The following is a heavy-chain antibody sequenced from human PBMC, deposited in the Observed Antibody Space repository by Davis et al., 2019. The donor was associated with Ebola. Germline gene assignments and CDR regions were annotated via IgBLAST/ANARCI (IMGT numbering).Heavy chain of an antibody. D-gene: IGHD6-19*01. V-gene: IGHV3-74*01. J-gene: IGHJ4*02. CDR1: GFTFTSYW. CDR2: INSDGTST. Sequence: GESLKISCAASGFTFTSYWMHWVRQGPGKGLVWVSRINSDGTSTSYADSVKGRFSVSRDNAKNTLYLQMNSLRAEDTAVYYCTRAREVAGTGGYYWGQGTLVTVSS. CDR3: TRAREVAGTGGYY.